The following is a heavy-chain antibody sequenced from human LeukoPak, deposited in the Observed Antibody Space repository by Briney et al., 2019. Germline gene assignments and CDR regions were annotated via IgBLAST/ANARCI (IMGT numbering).Heavy chain of an antibody. Sequence: PGGSLRLSCAASGFTFSTYAMTWVRQAPGKGPEWGAVISYDGRNKYYADSVKGRFTISRDNSKNTLYLQMHSLRAEDTAVYYCARGNYDFWSGYWDYWGQGTLVNVSS. CDR2: ISYDGRNK. CDR3: ARGNYDFWSGYWDY. CDR1: GFTFSTYA. V-gene: IGHV3-30*03. D-gene: IGHD3-3*01. J-gene: IGHJ4*02.